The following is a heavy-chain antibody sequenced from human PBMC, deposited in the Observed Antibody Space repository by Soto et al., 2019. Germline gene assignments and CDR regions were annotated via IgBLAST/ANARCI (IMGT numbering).Heavy chain of an antibody. CDR1: GFTFSSYS. CDR2: ISSSSSYI. CDR3: ASAADYYYGMDV. D-gene: IGHD2-15*01. V-gene: IGHV3-21*01. Sequence: EVQLVESGGGLVKPGGSLRLSCAASGFTFSSYSMNWVRQAPGKGLEWVSSISSSSSYIYYADSVKGRFTISRDNAKNSLYLQMNSRRAEDTAVSYCASAADYYYGMDVWGQGTTVTVSS. J-gene: IGHJ6*02.